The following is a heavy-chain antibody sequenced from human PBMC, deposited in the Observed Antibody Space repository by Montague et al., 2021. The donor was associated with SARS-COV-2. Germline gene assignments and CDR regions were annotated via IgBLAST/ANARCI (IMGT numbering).Heavy chain of an antibody. Sequence: SETLSLTCAVYGGSFSGYYWSWIRQPPGEGLEWIGEINHSGSTNXNPSLKSRVTISVDTSKNQFSLKLSSVTAADTAVYYCARDRYSSSWYGQKYYFDYWGQGTLVTVSS. CDR2: INHSGST. J-gene: IGHJ4*02. D-gene: IGHD6-13*01. V-gene: IGHV4-34*01. CDR1: GGSFSGYY. CDR3: ARDRYSSSWYGQKYYFDY.